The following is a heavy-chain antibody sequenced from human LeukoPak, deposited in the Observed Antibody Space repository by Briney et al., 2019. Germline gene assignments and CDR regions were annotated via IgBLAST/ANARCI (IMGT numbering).Heavy chain of an antibody. V-gene: IGHV4-4*07. CDR3: ARGLSYYYDSSGYFVFDY. CDR2: IYTSGST. Sequence: LGTPSPPLTVSGGSISSFFWSWIRQPPRKGLGGIGRIYTSGSTNYNPSLKSRVTMSVDTSKNQFSLKLSSVTAADTAVYYCARGLSYYYDSSGYFVFDYWGQGTLVTVSS. CDR1: GGSISSFF. J-gene: IGHJ4*02. D-gene: IGHD3-22*01.